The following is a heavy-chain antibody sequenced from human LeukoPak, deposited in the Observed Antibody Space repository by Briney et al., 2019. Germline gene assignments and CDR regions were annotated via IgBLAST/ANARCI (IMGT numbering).Heavy chain of an antibody. V-gene: IGHV3-74*01. CDR2: INSDGSST. Sequence: GGSLRLSCAASGFTFSYYWMHWVRQAPGEGLVWVSRINSDGSSTSYADSVKGRFTISRDNAKNTLYLQMNSLRAEDTAVYYCARAQWGFGELSYFDYWGQGTPVTVSS. D-gene: IGHD3-10*01. J-gene: IGHJ4*02. CDR1: GFTFSYYW. CDR3: ARAQWGFGELSYFDY.